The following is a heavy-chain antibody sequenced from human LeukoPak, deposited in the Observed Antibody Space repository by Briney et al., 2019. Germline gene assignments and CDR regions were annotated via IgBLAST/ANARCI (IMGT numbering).Heavy chain of an antibody. CDR1: GGTFSNYA. V-gene: IGHV1-69*13. CDR3: ATDYYYDSSGSYYTVDY. J-gene: IGHJ4*02. Sequence: EASVKVSCKASGGTFSNYAVSWMRQAPGQGPEWVGGIIPIFGTPKYAQKFQARVTITADESTSTVYMELSSLRSEDTAAYYCATDYYYDSSGSYYTVDYWGQGTLVTVSS. CDR2: IIPIFGTP. D-gene: IGHD3-22*01.